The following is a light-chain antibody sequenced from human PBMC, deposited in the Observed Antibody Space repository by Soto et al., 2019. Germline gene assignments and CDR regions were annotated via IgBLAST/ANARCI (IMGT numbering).Light chain of an antibody. V-gene: IGLV2-23*02. CDR2: EVR. Sequence: QSVLTQPASVSGSPGQSITISCTGTSSDVGSYDLVSWYQQHPGKAPKLMIYEVRKRPSGLSNRFSGSKSGNTASLTISGLQADDEADYYCCSYAGTSTLVFGRGTKVTVL. CDR3: CSYAGTSTLV. J-gene: IGLJ2*01. CDR1: SSDVGSYDL.